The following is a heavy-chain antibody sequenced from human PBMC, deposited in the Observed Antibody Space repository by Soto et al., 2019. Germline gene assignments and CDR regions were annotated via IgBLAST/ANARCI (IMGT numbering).Heavy chain of an antibody. CDR2: ISSTTNYI. Sequence: GVLRLSCAASGFTFTRYSMNLVRQAPGKGLEWVSSISSTTNYIYYGDSMKGRFTISRDNAKNSLYLEMNSLRAEDTAVYYCARESEDLTSNFDYWGQGTLVTVSS. CDR1: GFTFTRYS. CDR3: ARESEDLTSNFDY. V-gene: IGHV3-21*06. J-gene: IGHJ4*02.